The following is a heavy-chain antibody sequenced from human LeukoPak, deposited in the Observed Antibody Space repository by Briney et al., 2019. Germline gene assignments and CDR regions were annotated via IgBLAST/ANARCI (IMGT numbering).Heavy chain of an antibody. CDR1: GGSLLGYY. V-gene: IGHV4-34*01. CDR3: ASEVTSCYPLGPRCYHY. J-gene: IGHJ4*02. D-gene: IGHD2-2*01. Sequence: SETLSLTCAVSGGSLLGYYWAWIRQSPGKGLEWIGEINRSGTTNYNPSLKSRLTISVDTSKNQFSLKLSSVTAADTAVYYCASEVTSCYPLGPRCYHYWGQGTLVTVSS. CDR2: INRSGTT.